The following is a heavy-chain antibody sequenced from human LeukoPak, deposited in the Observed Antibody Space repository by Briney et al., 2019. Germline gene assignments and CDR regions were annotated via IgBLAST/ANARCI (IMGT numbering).Heavy chain of an antibody. D-gene: IGHD5-18*01. J-gene: IGHJ3*02. V-gene: IGHV4-61*02. CDR1: GGSISSGSYY. Sequence: PSETLSLTCTASGGSISSGSYYWSWIRQPAGRGLEWIGRIYTSGSTNYNPSLKSRVTISVDTSKNQLSLKLSSVTAADTAVYYCARAGGTASAFDIWGQGTMVTVSS. CDR3: ARAGGTASAFDI. CDR2: IYTSGST.